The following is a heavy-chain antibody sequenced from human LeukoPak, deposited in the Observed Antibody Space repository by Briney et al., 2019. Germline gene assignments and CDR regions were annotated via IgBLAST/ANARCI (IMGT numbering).Heavy chain of an antibody. CDR3: AKSTVSECSGGSCYSYYFDY. CDR1: GFTFDDYA. V-gene: IGHV3-9*01. CDR2: ISWNSGSI. Sequence: GGSLRLSCAASGFTFDDYAMHWVRQAPGKGLEWVSGISWNSGSIGYADSVKGRFTISRDNAKNTLYLQMNSLRAEDTAVYYCAKSTVSECSGGSCYSYYFDYWGQGTLVTVSS. J-gene: IGHJ4*02. D-gene: IGHD2-15*01.